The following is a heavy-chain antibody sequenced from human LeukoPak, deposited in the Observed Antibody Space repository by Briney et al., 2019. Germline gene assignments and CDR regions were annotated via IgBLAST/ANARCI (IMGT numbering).Heavy chain of an antibody. V-gene: IGHV3-7*01. CDR2: IKQDGSEE. D-gene: IGHD2-15*01. Sequence: GGSLRLSCAASGFTFSSYLMSWVRQAPGKGLEWVANIKQDGSEEYYVDCVKGRFTISRDNAKNSLYLQMNSLRAEDTAVYYCARVGILHLDYWGQGTLVTVSS. CDR3: ARVGILHLDY. J-gene: IGHJ4*02. CDR1: GFTFSSYL.